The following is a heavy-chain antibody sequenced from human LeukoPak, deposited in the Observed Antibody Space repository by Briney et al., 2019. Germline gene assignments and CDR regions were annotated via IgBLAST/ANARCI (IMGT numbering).Heavy chain of an antibody. CDR3: ARSLIVVVPAALYYYMDV. J-gene: IGHJ6*03. CDR1: GDSFTDYS. V-gene: IGHV4-34*01. D-gene: IGHD2-2*01. CDR2: INHSGTT. Sequence: SETLSLTCAVYGDSFTDYSRSWIRQPPGKGLEWIGEINHSGTTNYNPSLKSRVTISVDTSRNHFSLKLSSVTAADTAVYYCARSLIVVVPAALYYYMDVWGKGTTVTVSS.